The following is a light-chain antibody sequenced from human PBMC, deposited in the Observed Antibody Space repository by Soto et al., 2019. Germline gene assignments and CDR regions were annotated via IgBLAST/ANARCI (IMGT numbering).Light chain of an antibody. J-gene: IGKJ4*01. Sequence: DIQMTQSPPSLSASVGDRVTLTCRASQDIRTYLAWFRQKPGTAPESLIYDASTLQGGVPSNFSGAGSGTDFTLTISSLQPEDFATYYCQQYYTYPTFGGGTKVDIK. CDR1: QDIRTY. V-gene: IGKV1-16*02. CDR2: DAS. CDR3: QQYYTYPT.